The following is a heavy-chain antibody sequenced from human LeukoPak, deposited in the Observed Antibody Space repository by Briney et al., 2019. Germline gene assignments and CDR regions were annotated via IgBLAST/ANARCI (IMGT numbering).Heavy chain of an antibody. J-gene: IGHJ4*02. CDR1: GGSISSGDYY. V-gene: IGHV4-30-4*02. Sequence: PSETLSLTCTDSGGSISSGDYYWSWIRQPPGKGLGWIGYIYYSGSTYYNPSLKSRVTISVDTSKNQFSLKLSSVTAADTAVYYCARVGDGYKGVRGPFDYWGQGTLVTVSS. D-gene: IGHD5-24*01. CDR3: ARVGDGYKGVRGPFDY. CDR2: IYYSGST.